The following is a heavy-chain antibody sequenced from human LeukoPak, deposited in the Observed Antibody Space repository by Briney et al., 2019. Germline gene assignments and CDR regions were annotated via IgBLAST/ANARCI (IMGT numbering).Heavy chain of an antibody. CDR3: AKTPNIYSNYLH. D-gene: IGHD4-11*01. J-gene: IGHJ4*02. Sequence: PGGSLRLSCAASGFTFSSYAMSWVRQAPGKGLEWVSAISGSGGSTYYADSVKGRFTISRDNSKNTLYLQMNSLRAGDTAVYYCAKTPNIYSNYLHWGQGTLVTVSS. CDR1: GFTFSSYA. V-gene: IGHV3-23*01. CDR2: ISGSGGST.